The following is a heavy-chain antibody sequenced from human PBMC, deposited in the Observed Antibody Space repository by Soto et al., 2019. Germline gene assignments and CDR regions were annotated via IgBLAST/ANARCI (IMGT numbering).Heavy chain of an antibody. J-gene: IGHJ6*02. D-gene: IGHD3-3*01. CDR1: EFTFSSYS. CDR2: INGDGEIT. Sequence: PGGSLRLSCAASEFTFSSYSMPWVRQAPGKGLVWVSGINGDGEITSYAESVKGRFTISRDNSKNPLYLQMNSLRAEDTAVFYCARGHFGVTMDVWGQGTTVTVSS. CDR3: ARGHFGVTMDV. V-gene: IGHV3-23*01.